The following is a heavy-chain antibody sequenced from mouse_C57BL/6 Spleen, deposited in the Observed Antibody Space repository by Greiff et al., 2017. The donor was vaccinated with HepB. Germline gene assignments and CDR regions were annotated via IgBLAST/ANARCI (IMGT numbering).Heavy chain of an antibody. CDR1: GYSFTGYY. CDR3: ARGAPGNYAWFAY. V-gene: IGHV1-42*01. D-gene: IGHD2-1*01. J-gene: IGHJ3*01. CDR2: INPSTGGT. Sequence: EVQLQQSGPELVKPGASVKISCKASGYSFTGYYMNWVKQSPEKSLEWIGEINPSTGGTTYNQKFKAKATLTVDKSSSTAYMQLKSLTSEDAAVYYCARGAPGNYAWFAYWGQGTLVTVSA.